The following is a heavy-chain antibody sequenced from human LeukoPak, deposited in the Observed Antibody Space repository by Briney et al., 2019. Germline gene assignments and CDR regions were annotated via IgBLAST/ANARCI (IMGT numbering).Heavy chain of an antibody. CDR2: INPDSGGT. CDR3: ARQRYSGRPEYYFDF. J-gene: IGHJ4*02. V-gene: IGHV1-2*02. CDR1: GYTFTGYY. Sequence: EASVKVSCKASGYTFTGYYIHWVRQAPGQGLEWMGWINPDSGGTSYAQKFQGRVTVTRDTSISTAYVDLGSLRSDDTAVYYCARQRYSGRPEYYFDFWGQGTLVTVSS. D-gene: IGHD3-10*01.